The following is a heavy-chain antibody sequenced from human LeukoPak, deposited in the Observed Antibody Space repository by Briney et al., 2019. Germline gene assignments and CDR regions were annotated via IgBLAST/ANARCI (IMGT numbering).Heavy chain of an antibody. Sequence: GGSLRLSCAASGFTFSDYYMSWIRQAPGKGLEWVSYISGSGSTIYYADSVKGRFTISRDNAKNSLYLQMNSLRAEDTAVYYCARDISPQTYCGGDCYDDAFDIWGQGTMVTVSS. D-gene: IGHD2-21*02. CDR1: GFTFSDYY. J-gene: IGHJ3*02. V-gene: IGHV3-11*04. CDR3: ARDISPQTYCGGDCYDDAFDI. CDR2: ISGSGSTI.